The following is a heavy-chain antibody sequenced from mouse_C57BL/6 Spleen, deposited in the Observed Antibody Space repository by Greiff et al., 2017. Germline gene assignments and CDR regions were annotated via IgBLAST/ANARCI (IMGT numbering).Heavy chain of an antibody. CDR3: ARDPLVGAMDY. V-gene: IGHV5-4*01. CDR1: GFTFSSYA. Sequence: EVKLMESGGGLVKPGGSLKLSCAASGFTFSSYAMSWVRQTPEKRLEWVATISDGGSYTYYPDNVKGRFTISRDNAKNNLYLQMSHLKSEDTAMYYCARDPLVGAMDYWGQGTSVTVSS. J-gene: IGHJ4*01. D-gene: IGHD6-2*01. CDR2: ISDGGSYT.